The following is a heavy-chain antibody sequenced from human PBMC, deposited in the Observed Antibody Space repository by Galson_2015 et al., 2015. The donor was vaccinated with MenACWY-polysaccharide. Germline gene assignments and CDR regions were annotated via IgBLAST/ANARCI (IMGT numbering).Heavy chain of an antibody. CDR3: ARGRGYFRFDY. CDR2: IKEDGSAK. J-gene: IGHJ4*02. D-gene: IGHD3-22*01. V-gene: IGHV3-7*01. Sequence: SLRLSCEASGFTFSNSGMTWVRQAPGQGLEWVANIKEDGSAKYYADSVKGRFTISRDNAKNSLYLQMSSLRAEDTALYCCARGRGYFRFDYWGLGTLVTVSS. CDR1: GFTFSNSG.